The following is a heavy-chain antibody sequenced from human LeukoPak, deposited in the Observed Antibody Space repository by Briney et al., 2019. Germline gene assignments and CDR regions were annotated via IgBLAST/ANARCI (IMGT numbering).Heavy chain of an antibody. CDR2: VYPGDSDT. J-gene: IGHJ4*02. Sequence: GESLNISCKGSGYSFTTYWIGWVRQMPGKGLEWMGIVYPGDSDTRYSPSVQGQVTISVDRSINTAYLQWSSLKASDTAMYYCARTKGGALDYWGQGTRVTVSS. CDR1: GYSFTTYW. V-gene: IGHV5-51*01. CDR3: ARTKGGALDY.